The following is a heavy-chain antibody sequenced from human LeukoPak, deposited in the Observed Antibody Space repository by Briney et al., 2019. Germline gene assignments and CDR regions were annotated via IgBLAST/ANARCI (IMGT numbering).Heavy chain of an antibody. CDR3: ARDLTVVTINYYYYGMDV. CDR1: GYTFTSYG. Sequence: ASVKVSCKASGYTFTSYGISWVRQAPGQGLEWMGWISAYNGNTNYAQKLQGRVTMTTDTSTSTAYMELRSLRSDDTAVYYCARDLTVVTINYYYYGMDVWGQGTTVTVPS. CDR2: ISAYNGNT. J-gene: IGHJ6*02. D-gene: IGHD2-15*01. V-gene: IGHV1-18*01.